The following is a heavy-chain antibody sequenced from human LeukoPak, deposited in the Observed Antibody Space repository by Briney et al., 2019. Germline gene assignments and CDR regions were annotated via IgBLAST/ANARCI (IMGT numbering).Heavy chain of an antibody. D-gene: IGHD1-26*01. V-gene: IGHV4-34*01. CDR1: GGSFSGYY. Sequence: PSETLSLTCAVYGGSFSGYYWSWIRQPPGKGLEWIGEINHSGSTNYNPSLKSRVTISVDTSKNQFSLKLSSVTAAGTAVYYCARADTLGPYSGSSWGYYYYMDVWGKGTTVTVSS. J-gene: IGHJ6*03. CDR2: INHSGST. CDR3: ARADTLGPYSGSSWGYYYYMDV.